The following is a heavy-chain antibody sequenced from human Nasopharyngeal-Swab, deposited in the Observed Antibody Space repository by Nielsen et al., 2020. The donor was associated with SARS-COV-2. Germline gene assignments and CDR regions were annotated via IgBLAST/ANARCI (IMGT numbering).Heavy chain of an antibody. J-gene: IGHJ4*02. CDR2: ISSSSYI. CDR3: ARDRAYDILTGYYRAAWGY. D-gene: IGHD3-9*01. Sequence: GESLKISCAASGFTFSSYSMNWVRQAPGKGLEWVSSISSSSYIYYADSVKGRFTISRDNAKNSLYLQMNSLRAEDTAVYYCARDRAYDILTGYYRAAWGYWGQGTLVTVSS. CDR1: GFTFSSYS. V-gene: IGHV3-21*01.